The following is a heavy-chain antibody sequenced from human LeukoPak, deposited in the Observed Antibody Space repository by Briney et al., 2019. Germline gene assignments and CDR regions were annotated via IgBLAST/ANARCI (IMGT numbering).Heavy chain of an antibody. CDR1: GFTFSTYA. Sequence: PGGSLRLSCAASGFTFSTYAMPWVRQAPGKGLEWVSGISTSGDRTYYADSVKGRFTISRDNAKNSLFLEMNSLRPEDTAVYYCSRDGSGSGDCWGQGTLVTVSS. V-gene: IGHV3-23*01. CDR2: ISTSGDRT. J-gene: IGHJ4*02. D-gene: IGHD2-15*01. CDR3: SRDGSGSGDC.